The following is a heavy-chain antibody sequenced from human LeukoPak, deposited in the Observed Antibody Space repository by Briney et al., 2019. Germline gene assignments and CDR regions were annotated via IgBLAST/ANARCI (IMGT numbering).Heavy chain of an antibody. CDR1: GCAFSSYA. V-gene: IGHV1-69*06. Sequence: SVKLSRKAAGCAFSSYAISWVRQAPGQGLEWMGVIIPIFGRANYAQTFQGRVTITADKSTSIAYKELSSLSSEDTAVYYCAKGRGYSGYDYVWNGPPVPNALPHYYYGMDVWGKGTTVTVSS. D-gene: IGHD5-12*01. CDR3: AKGRGYSGYDYVWNGPPVPNALPHYYYGMDV. CDR2: IIPIFGRA. J-gene: IGHJ6*04.